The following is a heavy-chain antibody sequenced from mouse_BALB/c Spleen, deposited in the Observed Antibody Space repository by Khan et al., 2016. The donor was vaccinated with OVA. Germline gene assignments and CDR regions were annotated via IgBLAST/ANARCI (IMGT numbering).Heavy chain of an antibody. CDR1: GYSLTDYG. J-gene: IGHJ3*01. V-gene: IGHV9-3-1*01. CDR3: TRSQGNFLFAY. D-gene: IGHD2-1*01. Sequence: QIQLVQSGPELKKPGETVKISCKATGYSLTDYGLNWVKQAPGKELKWMGWINTYTGEPTFADDFKGRFACSLETSASTAYLQIINLKDEDTATYFCTRSQGNFLFAYWGQGTLVTVSA. CDR2: INTYTGEP.